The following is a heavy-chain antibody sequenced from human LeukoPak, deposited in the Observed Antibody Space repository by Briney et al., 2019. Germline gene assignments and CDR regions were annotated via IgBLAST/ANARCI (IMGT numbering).Heavy chain of an antibody. Sequence: GGSLRLSCAASGFSFSGSAMHWVRQASGKGLEWVGRIRSKANSFTTTYAASVKGRFTISRDDSKNTAYLQMNSLKTEDTAVYYCSRLSPDGYNPFDFDYWGQGTLVTVSP. V-gene: IGHV3-73*01. CDR1: GFSFSGSA. CDR3: SRLSPDGYNPFDFDY. CDR2: IRSKANSFTT. D-gene: IGHD5-24*01. J-gene: IGHJ4*02.